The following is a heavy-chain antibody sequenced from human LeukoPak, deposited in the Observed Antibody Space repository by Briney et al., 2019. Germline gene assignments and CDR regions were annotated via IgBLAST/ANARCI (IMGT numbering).Heavy chain of an antibody. V-gene: IGHV1-2*02. D-gene: IGHD4-17*01. CDR3: AREVRTTVTTVGLDY. Sequence: ASVKVSCKASGGTFSSYAISWVRQAPGQGLEWMGRINPNSGGTNYAQKFQGRVTMTRDTSISTAYMELSRLRSDDTAVYYCAREVRTTVTTVGLDYWGQGTLVTVSS. J-gene: IGHJ4*02. CDR1: GGTFSSYA. CDR2: INPNSGGT.